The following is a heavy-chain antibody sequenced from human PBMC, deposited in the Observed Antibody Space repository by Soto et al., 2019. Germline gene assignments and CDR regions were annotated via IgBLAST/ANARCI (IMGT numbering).Heavy chain of an antibody. CDR2: IYPGDSDT. CDR3: ARAPSHGWFQHFDY. V-gene: IGHV5-51*01. J-gene: IGHJ4*02. CDR1: GYGFANYW. D-gene: IGHD6-19*01. Sequence: GESLKISCKGSGYGFANYWIGWVRQMPGKGLEWRGIIYPGDSDTRYSPSFEGHVTISADKSISTAYLQWSSLKASDTATYFCARAPSHGWFQHFDYWGQGTLVTVSS.